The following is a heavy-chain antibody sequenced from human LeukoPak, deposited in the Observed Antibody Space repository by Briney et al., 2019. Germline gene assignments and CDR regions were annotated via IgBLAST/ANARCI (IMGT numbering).Heavy chain of an antibody. D-gene: IGHD3-3*01. CDR3: ARLYYDFWSGYYRCDP. J-gene: IGHJ5*02. CDR1: GYTFTSYD. CDR2: MNPNSGNT. Sequence: ASVKVSCKASGYTFTSYDINWVRQATGQGLEWMGWMNPNSGNTGYAQKFQGRVTMTRNTSISTAYMELSSLRSEDTAVYYCARLYYDFWSGYYRCDPWGQGTLVTVSS. V-gene: IGHV1-8*01.